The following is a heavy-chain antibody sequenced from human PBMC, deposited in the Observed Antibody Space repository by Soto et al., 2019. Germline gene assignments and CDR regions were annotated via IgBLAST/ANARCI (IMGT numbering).Heavy chain of an antibody. CDR3: ARVGFSIAVADPYYYYYMDV. CDR2: IWYDGSNK. D-gene: IGHD6-19*01. CDR1: GFTFSSYG. V-gene: IGHV3-33*01. Sequence: GGSLRLSCAASGFTFSSYGMHWVRQAPGKGLEWVAVIWYDGSNKYYADSVKGRFTISRDNSKNTLYLQMNSLRAEDTAVYYCARVGFSIAVADPYYYYYMDVWGKGTTVTVSS. J-gene: IGHJ6*03.